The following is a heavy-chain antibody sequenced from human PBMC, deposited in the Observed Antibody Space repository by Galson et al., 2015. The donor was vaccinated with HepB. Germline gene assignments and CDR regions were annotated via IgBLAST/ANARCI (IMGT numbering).Heavy chain of an antibody. CDR3: ARGFTVTTFFDY. Sequence: ETLSLTCAVYSGSFSGYYWSWIRQPPGKGLEWIGEINHSGSTNYNPSLKSRVTISVYTSKNQFSLKLSSVTAADTAVYYCARGFTVTTFFDYWGQGTLVTVSS. V-gene: IGHV4-34*01. CDR2: INHSGST. J-gene: IGHJ4*02. D-gene: IGHD4-17*01. CDR1: SGSFSGYY.